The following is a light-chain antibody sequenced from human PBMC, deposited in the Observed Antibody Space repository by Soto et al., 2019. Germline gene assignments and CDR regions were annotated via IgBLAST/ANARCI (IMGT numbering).Light chain of an antibody. J-gene: IGKJ4*01. Sequence: DIVMTQSPDSLAVSLGERATINCKSSQSIFYSSNNKNYLAWYQQKPGQPPKLLIYWASTRESGVPDRLSGSGSGTDFTLTISSLQAEDVAVYYCQQSYITLTFRGGTKVDIK. V-gene: IGKV4-1*01. CDR2: WAS. CDR1: QSIFYSSNNKNY. CDR3: QQSYITLT.